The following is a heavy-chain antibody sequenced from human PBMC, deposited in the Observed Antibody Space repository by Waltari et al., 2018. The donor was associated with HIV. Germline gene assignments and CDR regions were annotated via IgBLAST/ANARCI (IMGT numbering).Heavy chain of an antibody. V-gene: IGHV3-66*01. CDR3: ARVDRAGTTSGWDVFDI. CDR2: MYSGGTT. D-gene: IGHD1-1*01. CDR1: GFTDRSYN. Sequence: EAQLVESGGGLVRPGGSLRMSCAASGFTDRSYNLGWGRQTPGKGLEYVSVMYSGGTTHYADSVNGRFTISRDSSKSALYLQMNTLRAEDTALYYCARVDRAGTTSGWDVFDIWGQGTMVTVSS. J-gene: IGHJ3*02.